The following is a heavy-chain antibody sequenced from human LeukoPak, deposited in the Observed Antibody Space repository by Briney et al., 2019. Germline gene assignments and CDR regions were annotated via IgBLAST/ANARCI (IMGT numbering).Heavy chain of an antibody. D-gene: IGHD3-10*01. V-gene: IGHV3-21*01. CDR3: ARGYGSGSYAIDY. CDR1: GFTFSSYS. Sequence: VGSLRLSCAASGFTFSSYSMNWVRQAPGKGLEWVSSISSSSSYIYYADSVKGRFTISRDNAKNSLYLQMNSLRAEDTAVYYCARGYGSGSYAIDYWGQGTLVTVSS. CDR2: ISSSSSYI. J-gene: IGHJ4*02.